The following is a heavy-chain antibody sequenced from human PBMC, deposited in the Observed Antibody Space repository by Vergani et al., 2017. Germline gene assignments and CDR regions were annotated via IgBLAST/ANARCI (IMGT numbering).Heavy chain of an antibody. CDR3: ARRGLRHCSGGSCYPALTRDAFDI. J-gene: IGHJ3*02. V-gene: IGHV5-51*01. D-gene: IGHD2-15*01. CDR1: GYSFTSYW. Sequence: EVQLVQSGAEVKTPGESLKISCKGSGYSFTSYWIGWVRQMPGKGLEWMGIIYPGDSDTRYSPSFQGQVPIPADKSISTAYLQWSSLKASDTAMYYCARRGLRHCSGGSCYPALTRDAFDIWGQGTMVTVSS. CDR2: IYPGDSDT.